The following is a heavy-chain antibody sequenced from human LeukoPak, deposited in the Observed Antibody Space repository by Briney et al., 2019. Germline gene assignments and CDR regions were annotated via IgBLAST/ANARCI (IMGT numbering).Heavy chain of an antibody. CDR1: GLPFNNYA. Sequence: GGSLRLSCAASGLPFNNYALTWIRQAPGKGLEWVSAISGSGGSTYYADSVKGRFTISRDNSKNTLYLQMNSLGADDTAVYYCAKGNWRYFDYWGQGTLVTVSS. CDR3: AKGNWRYFDY. D-gene: IGHD1-1*01. V-gene: IGHV3-23*01. J-gene: IGHJ4*02. CDR2: ISGSGGST.